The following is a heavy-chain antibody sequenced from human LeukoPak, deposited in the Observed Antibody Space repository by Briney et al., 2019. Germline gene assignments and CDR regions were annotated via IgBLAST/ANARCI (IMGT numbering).Heavy chain of an antibody. J-gene: IGHJ6*02. D-gene: IGHD4-17*01. CDR2: MNPNSGNT. CDR1: GYTFTSYD. Sequence: ASVKVSCKASGYTFTSYDINWVRQATGQGLEWMGWMNPNSGNTGYAQKFQGRVTMTRDTSTSTVYMELSSLRSEDTAVYYCASKAGYGDYYYYGMDVWGQGTTVTVSS. V-gene: IGHV1-8*01. CDR3: ASKAGYGDYYYYGMDV.